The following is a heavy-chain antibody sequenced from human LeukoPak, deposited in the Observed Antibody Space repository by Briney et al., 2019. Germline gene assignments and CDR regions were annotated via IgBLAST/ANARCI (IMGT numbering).Heavy chain of an antibody. CDR1: GYTFTDYF. CDR3: ARGDGSGRYCIEY. Sequence: GASVKVSCKASGYTFTDYFMHWVRQAPGQGLEWMGWINPNSGGTNYAQRFQGRVTMTRDTSISTVYMELSRLTSDDTAVYYCARGDGSGRYCIEYRGQGTLVAVAS. V-gene: IGHV1-2*02. D-gene: IGHD3-10*01. J-gene: IGHJ4*02. CDR2: INPNSGGT.